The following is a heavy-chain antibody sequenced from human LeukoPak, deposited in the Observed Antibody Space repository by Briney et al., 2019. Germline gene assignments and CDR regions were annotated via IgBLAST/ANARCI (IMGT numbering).Heavy chain of an antibody. CDR3: ARRRVAVAGTKHFDY. D-gene: IGHD6-19*01. J-gene: IGHJ4*02. Sequence: GGSLRLSCAASGFTVSSNYMSWVGQAPGKGLEWVSVIYSGGYTYYADSVKGRFTISRDNSKNTLYLQMNSLRAEDTAVYYCARRRVAVAGTKHFDYWGQGTLVTVSS. V-gene: IGHV3-53*05. CDR2: IYSGGYT. CDR1: GFTVSSNY.